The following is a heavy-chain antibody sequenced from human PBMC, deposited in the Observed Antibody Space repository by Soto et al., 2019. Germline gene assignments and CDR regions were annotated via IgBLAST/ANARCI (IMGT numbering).Heavy chain of an antibody. D-gene: IGHD7-27*01. Sequence: SETLSLTCTVSGGSISSSSYYWGWIRQPPGKGLEWIGSIYYSGSTYYNPSLKSRVTISVDTSKNQFSLKLSSVTAADTAVYYCARSFEYLTGFEYWGQGTLVTVSS. CDR3: ARSFEYLTGFEY. CDR1: GGSISSSSYY. CDR2: IYYSGST. V-gene: IGHV4-39*01. J-gene: IGHJ4*02.